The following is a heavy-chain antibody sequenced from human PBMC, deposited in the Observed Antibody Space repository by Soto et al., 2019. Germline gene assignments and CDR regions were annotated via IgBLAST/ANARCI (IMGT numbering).Heavy chain of an antibody. D-gene: IGHD1-26*01. J-gene: IGHJ5*02. CDR3: ARDPVGGNWFDP. CDR2: ISGYNGDT. V-gene: IGHV1-18*01. CDR1: GYTFTRYG. Sequence: ASVKVSCKASGYTFTRYGISWVRQAPGQGLEWMGWISGYNGDTNYAQKLQGRVTMTTDTSTSTAYMELRSLRSDDTAVYYCARDPVGGNWFDPWGQGTLVTVSS.